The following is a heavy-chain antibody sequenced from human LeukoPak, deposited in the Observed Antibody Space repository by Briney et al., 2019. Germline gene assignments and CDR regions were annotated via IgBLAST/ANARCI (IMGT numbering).Heavy chain of an antibody. CDR1: GYSISSGYY. J-gene: IGHJ6*03. CDR3: ARFSPPDYYYYYYMDV. Sequence: SETLSLTCTVSGYSISSGYYWGWIRQPPGKGLEWIGSSFHSGSNYYNPSLMSRVTISIDTSKNQFSLKLSSVTAADTAVYYCARFSPPDYYYYYYMDVWGKGTTVTVSS. CDR2: SFHSGSN. V-gene: IGHV4-38-2*02.